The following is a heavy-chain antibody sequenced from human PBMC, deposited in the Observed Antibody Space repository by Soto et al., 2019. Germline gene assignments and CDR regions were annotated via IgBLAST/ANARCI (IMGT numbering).Heavy chain of an antibody. D-gene: IGHD3-9*01. V-gene: IGHV3-48*01. CDR3: AREDILTGYYFDY. Sequence: GGSLRLSCAASGFTFSSYSMNWVRQAPGKGLKWVSYISSSNSTIYYADYVKGRFTISRDNAKNSLYLQMNSLRAVDTAVYYCAREDILTGYYFDYWGQGTLVTVSS. CDR2: ISSSNSTI. J-gene: IGHJ4*02. CDR1: GFTFSSYS.